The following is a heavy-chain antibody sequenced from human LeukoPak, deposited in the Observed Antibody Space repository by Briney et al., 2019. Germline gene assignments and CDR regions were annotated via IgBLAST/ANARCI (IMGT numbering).Heavy chain of an antibody. V-gene: IGHV3-66*01. CDR3: TRDPDG. CDR1: GFSVTNYY. Sequence: GGSLRLSCAASGFSVTNYYMSWVRRAPGKGLEWVSVIYSGGDTFYADSVKGRFILSRDISKNTLYLQMNSLRVDDTAVYYCTRDPDGWGQGTLVTVSS. CDR2: IYSGGDT. J-gene: IGHJ4*01.